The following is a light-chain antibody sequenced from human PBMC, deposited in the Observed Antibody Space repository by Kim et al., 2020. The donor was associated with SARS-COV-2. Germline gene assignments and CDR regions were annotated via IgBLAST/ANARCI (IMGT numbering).Light chain of an antibody. J-gene: IGLJ3*02. CDR1: KLGDTV. Sequence: SVSPGQTASITCSGDKLGDTVGHWYQQKPGQSPALVIYQNNKRPSGTPERFSGSLSGNTATLTISGTQGVDEADYFCQAWDGTTAVFGGGTQLTVL. V-gene: IGLV3-1*01. CDR3: QAWDGTTAV. CDR2: QNN.